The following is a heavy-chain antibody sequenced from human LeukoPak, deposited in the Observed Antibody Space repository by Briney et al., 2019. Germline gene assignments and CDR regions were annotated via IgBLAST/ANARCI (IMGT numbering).Heavy chain of an antibody. CDR2: IYYGGST. CDR1: GGSISSSSYY. Sequence: SETLSLTCTVSGGSISSSSYYWGWIRQPPGTGLEWIGSIYYGGSTYYNPSLKSRVTISVDTSKNQFSLKLSSATAADTAVYYCASQYFLILSLYYFDYWGQGTLVTVSS. D-gene: IGHD3-10*02. J-gene: IGHJ4*02. CDR3: ASQYFLILSLYYFDY. V-gene: IGHV4-39*01.